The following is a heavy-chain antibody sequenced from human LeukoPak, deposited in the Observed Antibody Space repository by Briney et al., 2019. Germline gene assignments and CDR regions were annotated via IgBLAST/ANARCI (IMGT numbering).Heavy chain of an antibody. J-gene: IGHJ4*02. CDR3: ATALDYDSSGYYSFSFDY. V-gene: IGHV3-7*01. CDR2: IKQDGSEK. CDR1: GFTFSSYW. Sequence: PGGSLRLSCAASGFTFSSYWMSWVRQAPGKGLEWESNIKQDGSEKYYVDSVKGRFTISRDNAENSLYLQMNSLRAEDTAVYYCATALDYDSSGYYSFSFDYWGQGTLVTVSS. D-gene: IGHD3-22*01.